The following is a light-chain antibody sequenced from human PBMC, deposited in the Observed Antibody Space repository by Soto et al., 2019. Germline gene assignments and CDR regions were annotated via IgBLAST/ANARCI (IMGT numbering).Light chain of an antibody. V-gene: IGLV2-14*01. J-gene: IGLJ2*01. Sequence: QLVLTQPASVSGSPGQSITISCTGTSSDVGGYNYVSWYQQHPGKAPKLMIYDVSNRPSGVSNRFSGSKSGNTASLTISGLQAEDEADYSCSSYTSSSLVVFGGGTKLTVL. CDR1: SSDVGGYNY. CDR3: SSYTSSSLVV. CDR2: DVS.